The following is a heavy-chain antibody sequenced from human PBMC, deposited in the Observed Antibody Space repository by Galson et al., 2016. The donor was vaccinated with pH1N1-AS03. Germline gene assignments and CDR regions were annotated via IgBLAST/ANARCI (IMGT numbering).Heavy chain of an antibody. CDR1: GYTFTDYN. D-gene: IGHD6-19*01. J-gene: IGHJ4*02. V-gene: IGHV1-69-2*01. Sequence: VKVSCKVSGYTFTDYNMHWVQQAPGKGLEWMGLVDPDTSKTKYAEKFQGRVTITADTSRDTAYMDLSSLRSEDTAVYYCAKVGIVISSGWYGRFDYWGQGTLVTVSS. CDR3: AKVGIVISSGWYGRFDY. CDR2: VDPDTSKT.